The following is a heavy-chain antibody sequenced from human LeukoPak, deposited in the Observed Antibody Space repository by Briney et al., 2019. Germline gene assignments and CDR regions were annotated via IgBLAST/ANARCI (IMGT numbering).Heavy chain of an antibody. D-gene: IGHD3-3*01. V-gene: IGHV3-53*01. J-gene: IGHJ4*02. CDR2: IYSGGST. CDR1: GFTVSSNY. Sequence: GGSLRLSCAASGFTVSSNYMSWVRQAPGKGLEWVSVIYSGGSTYYADSVKGRFTISRDNSKNTLYLQMNSLRAEDTAVYYCAKTPRAPYYDFWSGSYFDYWGQGTLVTVSS. CDR3: AKTPRAPYYDFWSGSYFDY.